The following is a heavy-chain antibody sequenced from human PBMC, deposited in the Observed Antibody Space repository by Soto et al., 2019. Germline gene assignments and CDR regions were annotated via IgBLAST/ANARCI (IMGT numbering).Heavy chain of an antibody. CDR1: GGSLTKYY. D-gene: IGHD3-3*01. CDR2: VSTSGNV. V-gene: IGHV4-4*07. Sequence: CLTCTVSGGSLTKYYWSWIRQPSGKGLEWIGRVSTSGNVVSKASLRSRLTMSVDTSKNQFSLRLTSVTAADTAVYYCARDNNDFWSLYPLAFDYWGQGALVTVSS. J-gene: IGHJ4*02. CDR3: ARDNNDFWSLYPLAFDY.